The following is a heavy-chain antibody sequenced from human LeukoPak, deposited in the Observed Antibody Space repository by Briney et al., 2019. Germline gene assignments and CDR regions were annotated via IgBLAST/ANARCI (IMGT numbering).Heavy chain of an antibody. J-gene: IGHJ4*02. CDR1: GFSFSGYA. CDR3: AKGSRGYTNYYFDY. V-gene: IGHV3-23*01. CDR2: ISGSGAST. D-gene: IGHD2-2*02. Sequence: GGSLRLSCASSGFSFSGYAMIWDRQAPGKGLELVSTISGSGASTFYADSVRGRFITSKDIPSNTVYLQMNSLRAEDTAVYYCAKGSRGYTNYYFDYWGQGTLVTVSS.